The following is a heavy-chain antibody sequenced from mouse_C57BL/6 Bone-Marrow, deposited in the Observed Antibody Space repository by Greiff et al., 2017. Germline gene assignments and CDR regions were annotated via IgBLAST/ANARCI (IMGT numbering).Heavy chain of an antibody. CDR1: GYAFTNYL. J-gene: IGHJ1*03. D-gene: IGHD1-1*01. CDR2: INPGSGGT. Sequence: QVQLKESGAELVRPGTSVKVSCKASGYAFTNYLIEWVKQRPGQGLEWIGVINPGSGGTNYNEKFKGKATLTADKSSSTAYMQLSSLTSEDSAVYFCAREDTTVVPYWYFDVWGTGTTVTVSS. CDR3: AREDTTVVPYWYFDV. V-gene: IGHV1-54*01.